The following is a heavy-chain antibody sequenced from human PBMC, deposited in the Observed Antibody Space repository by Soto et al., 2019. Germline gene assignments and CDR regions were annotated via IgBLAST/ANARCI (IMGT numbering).Heavy chain of an antibody. CDR3: ARGEGYCSSTSCYGDYYYYYGMDV. CDR2: IYHSGST. CDR1: GGSISSSNW. V-gene: IGHV4-4*02. Sequence: SETLSLTCAVSGGSISSSNWWSWVRHLPGKGLEWIGEIYHSGSTNYNPSLKSRVTISVDKSKNQFSLKLSSVTAADTAVYYCARGEGYCSSTSCYGDYYYYYGMDVWGQGTTVTVSS. J-gene: IGHJ6*02. D-gene: IGHD2-2*01.